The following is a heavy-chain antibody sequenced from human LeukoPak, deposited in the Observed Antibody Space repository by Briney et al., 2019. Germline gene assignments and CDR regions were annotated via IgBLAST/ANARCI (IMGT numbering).Heavy chain of an antibody. V-gene: IGHV4-39*07. Sequence: SETLSLTCTVSGCSFTDYYWGWIRQPPGKGLEWIGSSYYRGNTFYNPSLRNRVSISIDTSKGRFSLNPNSVIAADTAVNFCTRDREHGTQDSWGQGTLVTVS. CDR2: SYYRGNT. J-gene: IGHJ4*02. CDR1: GCSFTDYY. CDR3: TRDREHGTQDS. D-gene: IGHD1-26*01.